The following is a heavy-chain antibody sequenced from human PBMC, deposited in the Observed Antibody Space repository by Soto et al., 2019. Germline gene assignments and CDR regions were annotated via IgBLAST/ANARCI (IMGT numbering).Heavy chain of an antibody. CDR3: ARSVGGSNINFDY. V-gene: IGHV1-8*01. CDR2: MNLDSGNT. J-gene: IGHJ4*02. CDR1: GYTFTSYD. Sequence: QVQLVQSGAEVRTPGASVKVSCKASGYTFTSYDINWVRQATGQGPEWMGWMNLDSGNTGYVQKFQGRVTMTRNTAISTAYMELSSLRSDDTAVYYCARSVGGSNINFDYWGQGTLVTVSS. D-gene: IGHD3-10*01.